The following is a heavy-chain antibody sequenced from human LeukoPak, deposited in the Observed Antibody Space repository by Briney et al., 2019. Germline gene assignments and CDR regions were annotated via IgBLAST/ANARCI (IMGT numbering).Heavy chain of an antibody. CDR1: GYTFTNYG. D-gene: IGHD5-18*01. V-gene: IGHV1-18*01. J-gene: IGHJ4*02. CDR2: ISGYNGNT. CDR3: AREPASSSYGLDY. Sequence: ASVKVSCKASGYTFTNYGFTWVRQAPGQGLEWMGWISGYNGNTNYAQKLQGRVTMTRDTSTSTVYMELSSLRSEDTAVYYCAREPASSSYGLDYWGQGTLVTVSS.